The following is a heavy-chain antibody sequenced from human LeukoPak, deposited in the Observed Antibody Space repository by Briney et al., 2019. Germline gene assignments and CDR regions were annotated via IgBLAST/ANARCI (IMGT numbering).Heavy chain of an antibody. CDR1: GGSISSYY. Sequence: PSETLSLTCTVPGGSISSYYWSWIRQPPGKGLEWIGYIYYSGSTNYNPSLKSRVTISVDTSKNQFSLKLSSVTAADTAVYYCASTVGFFDAYFDYWGQGTLVTVSS. V-gene: IGHV4-59*08. CDR2: IYYSGST. J-gene: IGHJ4*02. D-gene: IGHD4-23*01. CDR3: ASTVGFFDAYFDY.